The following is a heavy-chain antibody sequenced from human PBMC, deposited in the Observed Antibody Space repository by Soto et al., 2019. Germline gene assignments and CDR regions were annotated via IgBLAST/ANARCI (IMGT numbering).Heavy chain of an antibody. J-gene: IGHJ5*02. D-gene: IGHD5-12*01. Sequence: QVQLVQSGAEVKKPGASVKVSCKASGYTFTSYGISWVRQAPGQGLEWMGWISAYNGNTNYAQKLQGRVTMNTDTSTSTAYRELRSLRSDDTAVYYCAREGRNIVATWINWFDPWGQGTLVTVYS. CDR3: AREGRNIVATWINWFDP. CDR1: GYTFTSYG. V-gene: IGHV1-18*01. CDR2: ISAYNGNT.